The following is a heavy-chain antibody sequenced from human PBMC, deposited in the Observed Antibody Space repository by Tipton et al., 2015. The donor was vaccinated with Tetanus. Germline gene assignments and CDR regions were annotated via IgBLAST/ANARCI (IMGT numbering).Heavy chain of an antibody. CDR3: ARGWGSSWYYFDY. D-gene: IGHD6-13*01. CDR1: GYSFTGYD. CDR2: MTPNSGGT. J-gene: IGHJ4*02. Sequence: QSGAEVKKPGASVKVSCKASGYSFTGYDINWVRQATGQGLEWMGWMTPNSGGTNYAQKFQGRVTMTRDTSISTAYMELSRLRSDDTGVYYCARGWGSSWYYFDYWGQGILVTVSS. V-gene: IGHV1-2*02.